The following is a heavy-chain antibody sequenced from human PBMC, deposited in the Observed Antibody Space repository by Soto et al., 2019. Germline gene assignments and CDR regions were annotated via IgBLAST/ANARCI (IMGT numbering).Heavy chain of an antibody. Sequence: EVQLVESGGGLVKPGGSLRLSCAASGFTFSSYSMNWVRQAPGKGLEWVSSISSSSSYIYYADSVKGRFTISRDNAKNSLYLQMNSLRAEDTAVYYCARDHFIVGATGGAHYYYGIDVWGQGTTVTVSS. CDR1: GFTFSSYS. CDR2: ISSSSSYI. V-gene: IGHV3-21*01. J-gene: IGHJ6*02. CDR3: ARDHFIVGATGGAHYYYGIDV. D-gene: IGHD1-26*01.